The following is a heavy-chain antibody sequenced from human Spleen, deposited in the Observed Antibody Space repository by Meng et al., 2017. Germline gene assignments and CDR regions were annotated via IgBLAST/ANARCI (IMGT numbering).Heavy chain of an antibody. CDR3: ARGPTTMAHDFDY. D-gene: IGHD4-11*01. Sequence: SETLSLTCTVSGGSISSSSYYWGWIRQPPGKGLEWIGSIYYSGSTYYSPSLKSRVTISVDTSKNQFSLKLSSVTAADSAVYYCARGPTTMAHDFDYWGQGTLVTVSS. J-gene: IGHJ4*02. V-gene: IGHV4-39*07. CDR2: IYYSGST. CDR1: GGSISSSSYY.